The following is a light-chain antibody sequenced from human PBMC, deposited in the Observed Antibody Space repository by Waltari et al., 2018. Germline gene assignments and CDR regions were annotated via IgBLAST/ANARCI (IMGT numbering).Light chain of an antibody. Sequence: ETAMTQSPATLSVSPGARVTLSCRARRSVGSSLAWYQQIPGQPPRLLIHSASTGETGLPARFSGSGSGTDLTLTINRVEPEDFAVYYCQQYGSTLSWTFGQGTKLEIK. CDR2: SAS. J-gene: IGKJ1*01. CDR3: QQYGSTLSWT. CDR1: RSVGSS. V-gene: IGKV3-15*01.